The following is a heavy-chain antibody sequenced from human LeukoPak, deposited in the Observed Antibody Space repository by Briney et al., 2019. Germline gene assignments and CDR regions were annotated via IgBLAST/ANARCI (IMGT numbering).Heavy chain of an antibody. Sequence: GGSLRLSCAASGFNFSNYAMTWVRQAPGKGLEWVSVIYSGGSTYYADSVKGRFTISRDNSKNTLYLQMNSLRAEDTAVYYCAREGHYYGSGSYYNETYYFDYWGQGTLVTVSS. V-gene: IGHV3-66*01. CDR1: GFNFSNYA. J-gene: IGHJ4*02. CDR2: IYSGGST. D-gene: IGHD3-10*01. CDR3: AREGHYYGSGSYYNETYYFDY.